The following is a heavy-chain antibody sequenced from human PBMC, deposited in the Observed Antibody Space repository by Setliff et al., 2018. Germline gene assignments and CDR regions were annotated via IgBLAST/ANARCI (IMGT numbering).Heavy chain of an antibody. Sequence: PSETLSLTCTVSGDSISSSRYYWAWIRQPPGKGLEWIGNIYYTGITYYNPSLKSRVTISLDTSKNQFSLSLTSVTAEDTAVYYCARMSGFQYIDVWDKGTTVTVSS. CDR2: IYYTGIT. CDR3: ARMSGFQYIDV. CDR1: GDSISSSRYY. D-gene: IGHD3-3*01. V-gene: IGHV4-39*07. J-gene: IGHJ6*03.